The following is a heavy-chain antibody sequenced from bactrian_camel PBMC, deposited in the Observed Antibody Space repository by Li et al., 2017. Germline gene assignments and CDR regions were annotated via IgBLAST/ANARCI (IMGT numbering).Heavy chain of an antibody. D-gene: IGHD1*01. J-gene: IGHJ4*01. Sequence: QLVESGGGSVQAGGSLRLPCVASGVSVAANCMGWFRQTPGEEREGVAAIDPAYNRTYYADSVKGRFTISPDNAKNTLYLQLNSLKPEDTAMYYCAARSVCLDLLRAIPLSRWVGQGTQVTVS. V-gene: IGHV3S63*01. CDR2: IDPAYNRT. CDR1: GVSVAANC.